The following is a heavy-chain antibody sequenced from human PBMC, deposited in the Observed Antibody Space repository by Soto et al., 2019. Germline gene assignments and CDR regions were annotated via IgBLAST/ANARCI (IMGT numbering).Heavy chain of an antibody. CDR3: ARRYYYGMDV. CDR2: IYHSGRT. J-gene: IGHJ6*02. V-gene: IGHV4-4*02. Sequence: QVQLQESGPGLVKPSGTLSLTCAVSGGSISSSNWWSWVRQPPGKGLEWIGEIYHSGRTNYNPSLNGRITLSVDKAKNPVFLKVSSVTAADTGVYYWARRYYYGMDVWGQGTTGTVSS. CDR1: GGSISSSNW.